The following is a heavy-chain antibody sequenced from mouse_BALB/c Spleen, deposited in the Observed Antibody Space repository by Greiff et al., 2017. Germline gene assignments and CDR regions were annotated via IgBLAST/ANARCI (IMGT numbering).Heavy chain of an antibody. CDR3: ARDGEVRRWFAY. CDR2: ISSGGGST. D-gene: IGHD2-14*01. CDR1: GFAFSSYD. J-gene: IGHJ3*01. Sequence: EVKLVESGGGLVKPGGSLKLSCAASGFAFSSYDMSWVRQTPEKRLEWVAYISSGGGSTYYPDTVKGRFTISRDNAKNTLYLQMSSLKSEDTAMYYCARDGEVRRWFAYWGQGTLVTVSA. V-gene: IGHV5-12-1*01.